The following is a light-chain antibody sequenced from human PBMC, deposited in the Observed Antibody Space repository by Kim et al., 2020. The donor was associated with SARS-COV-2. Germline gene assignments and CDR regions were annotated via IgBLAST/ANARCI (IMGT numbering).Light chain of an antibody. J-gene: IGLJ3*02. CDR2: GKH. CDR1: ILRSYY. Sequence: ALGQTVRLTCQGDILRSYYASWYQQKPGQAPVLVIYGKHNRPSGIPDRFSGSSSGNTASLTITGAQAEDEADYYCNSRDSSGNHWVFGGGTQLTVL. V-gene: IGLV3-19*01. CDR3: NSRDSSGNHWV.